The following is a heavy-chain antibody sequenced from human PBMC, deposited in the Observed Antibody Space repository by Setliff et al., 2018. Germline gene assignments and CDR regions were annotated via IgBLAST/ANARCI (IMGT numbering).Heavy chain of an antibody. CDR2: MKQDGSEI. CDR3: VPQGPGYGNGWWTNWFDP. CDR1: GFSFNRHW. D-gene: IGHD6-19*01. J-gene: IGHJ5*02. Sequence: GGSLRLSCEASGFSFNRHWMTWVRQAPGKGLEWVANMKQDGSEIYYVDSVKGRFTISRDNGKSTLYLQMNSLRADDTAVYYCVPQGPGYGNGWWTNWFDPWGQGTLVTVSS. V-gene: IGHV3-7*03.